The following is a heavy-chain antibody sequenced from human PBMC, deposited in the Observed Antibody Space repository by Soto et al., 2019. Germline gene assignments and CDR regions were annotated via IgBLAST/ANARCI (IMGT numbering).Heavy chain of an antibody. CDR1: GGSFSGYY. V-gene: IGHV4-34*01. CDR2: INHSGST. CDR3: ARRGYSSGWQTYYYYYYGMDV. D-gene: IGHD6-19*01. J-gene: IGHJ6*02. Sequence: SETLSLTCTVYGGSFSGYYWTWIRQPPGTGLEWIGEINHSGSTNYNPSLKSRVTISVDTSKNQFSLKLSSVTAADTAVYYCARRGYSSGWQTYYYYYYGMDVWGQGTTVTV.